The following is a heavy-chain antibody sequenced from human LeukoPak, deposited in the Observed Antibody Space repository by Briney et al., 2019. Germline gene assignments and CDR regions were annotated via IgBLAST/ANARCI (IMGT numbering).Heavy chain of an antibody. J-gene: IGHJ4*02. D-gene: IGHD2-15*01. CDR1: GYTFTGYY. CDR2: INPNTGDT. CDR3: ARDERCSGTSCYSSFDY. Sequence: ASVKVSCKASGYTFTGYYMHWVRQAPGQGLEWMGWINPNTGDTNYAQKFHGRVTMTRDTSISTAYMELNRLRSDDTAVYYCARDERCSGTSCYSSFDYWGQGTLVTVSS. V-gene: IGHV1-2*02.